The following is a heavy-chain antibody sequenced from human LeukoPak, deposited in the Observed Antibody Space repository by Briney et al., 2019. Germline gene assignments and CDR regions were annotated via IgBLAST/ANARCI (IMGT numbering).Heavy chain of an antibody. CDR1: GGSISNSRYY. J-gene: IGHJ4*02. CDR3: ASAIDSSSATY. CDR2: AYYSGTT. D-gene: IGHD6-13*01. V-gene: IGHV4-39*01. Sequence: SETLSLTCTVSGGSISNSRYYWGWIRQPPGKGLEWIGTAYYSGTTYYNPFLKSRIIVSVDTSKNQFSLKLGSVTAADTAVYYCASAIDSSSATYWGQGTLVTVSS.